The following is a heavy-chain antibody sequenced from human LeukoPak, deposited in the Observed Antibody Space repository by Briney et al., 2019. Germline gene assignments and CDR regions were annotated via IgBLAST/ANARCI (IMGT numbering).Heavy chain of an antibody. V-gene: IGHV4-59*11. Sequence: SETLSLTCTVSGASISSHYWSWIRQPPGKGLEWIGYIYYSVRTNYNPSLKSRVTISVDMPNNQFSLKMSSVTAADTAVYYCARTGDGYNYYNYYYMDVWGKGTTVTVTS. CDR1: GASISSHY. D-gene: IGHD5-24*01. J-gene: IGHJ6*03. CDR2: IYYSVRT. CDR3: ARTGDGYNYYNYYYMDV.